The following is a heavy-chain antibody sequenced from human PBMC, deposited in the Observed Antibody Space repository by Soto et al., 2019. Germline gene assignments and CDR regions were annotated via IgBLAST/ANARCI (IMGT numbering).Heavy chain of an antibody. V-gene: IGHV4-31*03. D-gene: IGHD3-3*01. CDR1: GGSISSGDYY. CDR3: ARWWSGSRQGFDP. CDR2: IYYSGST. Sequence: QVQLQESGPGLVKPSQTLSLTCTVSGGSISSGDYYWSWIRQHPGKGLEWIGYIYYSGSTYYNPSLKRRVTISVDTSKIQFSLKLSSVTAADTAVYYCARWWSGSRQGFDPWGQGTLVTVSS. J-gene: IGHJ5*02.